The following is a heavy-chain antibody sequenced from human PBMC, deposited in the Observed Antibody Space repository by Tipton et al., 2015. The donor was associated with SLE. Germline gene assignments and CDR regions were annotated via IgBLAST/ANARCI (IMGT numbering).Heavy chain of an antibody. CDR3: ARDRGAVSWRFAVGATEGAEYFQH. CDR1: GYTFTSYG. D-gene: IGHD1-26*01. J-gene: IGHJ1*01. Sequence: QLVQSGPEVKKPGASVKVSCKASGYTFTSYGISWVRQAPGQGLEWMGWISAYNGDTNYAQKFQGRVTMTIDTSTTTAYMELRSLRSDDAAVYYCARDRGAVSWRFAVGATEGAEYFQHWGQGTLVTVSS. CDR2: ISAYNGDT. V-gene: IGHV1-18*01.